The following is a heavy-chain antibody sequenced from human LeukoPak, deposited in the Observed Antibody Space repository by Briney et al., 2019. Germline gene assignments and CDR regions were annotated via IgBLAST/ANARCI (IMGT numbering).Heavy chain of an antibody. D-gene: IGHD3-16*01. CDR3: ARTREGVWGSYSP. J-gene: IGHJ4*02. CDR1: GYHFTDYY. Sequence: ASVKVSCKASGYHFTDYYIHWVRLAPGQGLEWMDWINPKSGGTHYAQKFQGRVSMTRDTSINTVYLELSSLRSNDTAVYYCARTREGVWGSYSPWGQGTLVTVSS. CDR2: INPKSGGT. V-gene: IGHV1-2*02.